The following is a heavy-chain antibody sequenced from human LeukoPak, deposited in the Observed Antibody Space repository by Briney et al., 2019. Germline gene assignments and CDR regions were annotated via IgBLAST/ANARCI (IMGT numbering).Heavy chain of an antibody. CDR1: GYTFTSHD. V-gene: IGHV1-8*01. CDR3: ARGGAITIAY. D-gene: IGHD1-1*01. Sequence: ASVKVSFKASGYTFTSHDISWVRQATGQGPEWMGWMNPNTGNAGYGQKFQGRVTMTRNTSVSTAYMELRSLRSDDTAVYYCARGGAITIAYWGQGTLVTVSS. J-gene: IGHJ4*02. CDR2: MNPNTGNA.